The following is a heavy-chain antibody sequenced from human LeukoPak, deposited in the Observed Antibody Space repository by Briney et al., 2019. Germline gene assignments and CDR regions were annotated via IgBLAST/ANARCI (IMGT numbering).Heavy chain of an antibody. V-gene: IGHV3-21*01. CDR2: ISSSSSSYI. CDR1: GFTFSGYN. CDR3: ARDSLWFGELLDY. Sequence: GGSLRLSCAASGFTFSGYNMNWVRQAPGKGLEWVSSISSSSSSYIYYADSVKGRFTISRDNAKNSLFLQMNSLRAEDTAVYYCARDSLWFGELLDYWGQGTLVTVSS. J-gene: IGHJ4*02. D-gene: IGHD3-10*01.